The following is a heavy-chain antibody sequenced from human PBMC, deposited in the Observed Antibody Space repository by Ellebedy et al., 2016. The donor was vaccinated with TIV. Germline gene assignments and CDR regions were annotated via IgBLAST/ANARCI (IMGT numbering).Heavy chain of an antibody. V-gene: IGHV1-46*01. D-gene: IGHD1-26*01. Sequence: ASVRVSCXASGYTFTNYHMHWVRQAPGQGPEWMGIINPSIDNTSYALKFQGRVTVTRDTSTSAIYMELSSLTSEDTAVYYCARDRTGSWTFDYWGQGTLVTVSS. CDR1: GYTFTNYH. CDR2: INPSIDNT. J-gene: IGHJ4*02. CDR3: ARDRTGSWTFDY.